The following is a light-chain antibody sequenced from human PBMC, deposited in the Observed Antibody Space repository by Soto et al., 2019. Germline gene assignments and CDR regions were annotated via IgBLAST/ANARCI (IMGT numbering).Light chain of an antibody. CDR2: EVS. CDR1: SSDVGGFNY. J-gene: IGLJ1*01. V-gene: IGLV2-14*01. Sequence: ALTQPASVSGSPGQSITLSCTGTSSDVGGFNYVSWYQHHPGKAPKLMIYEVSNRPSGVSNRFSGSKSGNTASLTISGLQAEDEAEYYCSSYTSSSTYVFGTGTKLTVL. CDR3: SSYTSSSTYV.